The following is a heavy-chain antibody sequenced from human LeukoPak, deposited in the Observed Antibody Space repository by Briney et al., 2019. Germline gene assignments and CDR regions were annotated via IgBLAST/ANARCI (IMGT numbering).Heavy chain of an antibody. Sequence: LPGGSLRLSCAASGLTFSSYEMNWVRQAPGKGLEWVSYISSSGSTIYYADSVKGRFTISRDNAKNSLYLQVNSLRAEDTAVYYCAKGGERAAAGLFDYWGQGTLVTVSS. J-gene: IGHJ4*02. CDR2: ISSSGSTI. D-gene: IGHD6-13*01. CDR3: AKGGERAAAGLFDY. V-gene: IGHV3-48*03. CDR1: GLTFSSYE.